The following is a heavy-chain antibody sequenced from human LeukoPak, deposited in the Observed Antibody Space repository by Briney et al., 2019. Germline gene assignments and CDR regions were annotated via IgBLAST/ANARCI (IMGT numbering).Heavy chain of an antibody. J-gene: IGHJ6*02. CDR3: ARVVEPSLGHCSGGSCYWYGMDV. V-gene: IGHV3-48*03. Sequence: PGGSLRLSCAASGFTFSSYEMNWVRQAPGKGLEWVSYISSSGSTIYYADSVKGRFTISRDNAKNSLYLQMNSLRAEDTAVYYCARVVEPSLGHCSGGSCYWYGMDVWGQGTTVTVSS. CDR1: GFTFSSYE. D-gene: IGHD2-15*01. CDR2: ISSSGSTI.